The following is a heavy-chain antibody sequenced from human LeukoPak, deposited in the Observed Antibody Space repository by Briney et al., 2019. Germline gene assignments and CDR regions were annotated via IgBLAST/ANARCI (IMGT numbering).Heavy chain of an antibody. D-gene: IGHD2-15*01. J-gene: IGHJ5*01. CDR1: GGSISSYY. V-gene: IGHV4-4*07. Sequence: PSETLSLTCTVSGGSISSYYWSWIRQPAGKGLEWIGRIYTSGSTNYNPSLKSRVTMSVDTSKNQFSLKLSSVTAADTAVYYCARDGGYCSGGSCYGPPNWFDPWGQGTLVAVSS. CDR3: ARDGGYCSGGSCYGPPNWFDP. CDR2: IYTSGST.